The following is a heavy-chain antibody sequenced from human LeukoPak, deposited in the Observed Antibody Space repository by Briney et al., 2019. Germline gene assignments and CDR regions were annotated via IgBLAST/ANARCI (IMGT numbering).Heavy chain of an antibody. V-gene: IGHV3-30*09. CDR3: ARETRYIVSDGMDV. J-gene: IGHJ6*02. D-gene: IGHD5-12*01. Sequence: GGSLRLSRAASGFTFSSYWMTWVRQAPGKGLEWVAVLSNDGGSKYYADSVKGRFAISRDNSKNTLYLQMNSLRAEDTAVYYCARETRYIVSDGMDVWGQGTTVTVSS. CDR1: GFTFSSYW. CDR2: LSNDGGSK.